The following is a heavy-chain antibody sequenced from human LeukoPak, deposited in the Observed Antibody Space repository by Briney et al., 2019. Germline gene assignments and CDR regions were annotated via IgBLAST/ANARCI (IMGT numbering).Heavy chain of an antibody. CDR1: GGSFSGYY. D-gene: IGHD2-2*01. J-gene: IGHJ4*02. CDR3: ARPGPVQLLPYS. CDR2: INHSGST. V-gene: IGHV4-34*01. Sequence: PSETLSLTCAVYGGSFSGYYWSWIRQPPGKGLEWIGEINHSGSTNYNPSLKSRVTISVDTSKNQFSLKLSSVTAEDTAVYYCARPGPVQLLPYSWGQGTLVTVSS.